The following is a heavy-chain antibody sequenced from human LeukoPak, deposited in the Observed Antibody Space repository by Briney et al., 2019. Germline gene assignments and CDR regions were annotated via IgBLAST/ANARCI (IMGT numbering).Heavy chain of an antibody. V-gene: IGHV4-4*07. CDR2: IYTSGST. J-gene: IGHJ4*02. CDR3: ARDDSSGYHTTYFDY. D-gene: IGHD3-22*01. CDR1: GGSISSYY. Sequence: PSDTLSLTCTVSGGSISSYYWSLIRQPAGKGLECIGRIYTSGSTNYNPSLKSRVTMSADTSKSQFSLKLSSVTAADTAVYYCARDDSSGYHTTYFDYWGQGTLVTVSS.